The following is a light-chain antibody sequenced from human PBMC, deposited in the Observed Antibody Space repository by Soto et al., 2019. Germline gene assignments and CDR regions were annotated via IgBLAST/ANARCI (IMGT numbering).Light chain of an antibody. CDR3: QQSYSTPRT. CDR2: AAS. J-gene: IGKJ1*01. Sequence: DIQMTQSPSSLSASVGDRVTITCRASQSISTYLNWYQQKPGKAPKVLMYAASSLQSGVPSRFSGSGSGTDFTLTISSLQPEDFATYYCQQSYSTPRTFGQGTKVEIK. V-gene: IGKV1-39*01. CDR1: QSISTY.